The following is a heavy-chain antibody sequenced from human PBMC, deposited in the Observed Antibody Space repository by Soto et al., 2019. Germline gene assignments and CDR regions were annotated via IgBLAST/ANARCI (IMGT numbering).Heavy chain of an antibody. CDR1: EYTFTGHY. CDR3: ARAVVTTTPNFDY. D-gene: IGHD5-12*01. CDR2: INPNSGVT. J-gene: IGHJ4*02. Sequence: ASVKVSCKASEYTFTGHYIHWVRQAPGQGLEWMGWINPNSGVTNYAQKLQGWVTLTRDTSISTAYMELSRLRSDDTALYYCARAVVTTTPNFDYWGQGTLVTVSS. V-gene: IGHV1-2*04.